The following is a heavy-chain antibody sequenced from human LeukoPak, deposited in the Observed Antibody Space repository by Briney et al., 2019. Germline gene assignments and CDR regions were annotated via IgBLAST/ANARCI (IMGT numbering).Heavy chain of an antibody. J-gene: IGHJ4*02. V-gene: IGHV3-23*01. CDR2: ISGSGGST. Sequence: GGSLRLSCAASGFTFSSYAMSWVRQAPGKGLEWVSAISGSGGSTYYADSVKGRFTISRDNSKNTLYLQMNSLRAEDTAVYYCAKDIFTSSGSGSYIDYWGQGTLVTVSS. D-gene: IGHD3-10*01. CDR3: AKDIFTSSGSGSYIDY. CDR1: GFTFSSYA.